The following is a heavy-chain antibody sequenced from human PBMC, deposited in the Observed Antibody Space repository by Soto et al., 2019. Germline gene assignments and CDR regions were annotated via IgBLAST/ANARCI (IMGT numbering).Heavy chain of an antibody. CDR2: VSSGGADI. CDR3: ATDAAAGAVMGV. D-gene: IGHD6-13*01. V-gene: IGHV3-21*06. CDR1: GLIFSNYG. Sequence: EVQLVESGGGLVKPGGSLRLSCTASGLIFSNYGMNWVRQAAGKRPEWVSSVSSGGADIDYVDSVKGRLTISRDTANHRRYLQRTSLGGEDTAVYWWATDAAAGAVMGVWGQGATGTVSS. J-gene: IGHJ6*02.